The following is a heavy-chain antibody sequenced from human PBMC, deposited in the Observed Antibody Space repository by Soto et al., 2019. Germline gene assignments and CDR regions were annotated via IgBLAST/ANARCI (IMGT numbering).Heavy chain of an antibody. Sequence: PSETLSLTCTVSGGSISSSIYYWGWIRQPPGKGLEWIGSIYYSGSTYYNTSLKNRVTISVDTSKNQFSMKLSSVTAAATAVYYCGGSIPGRSTFDYWGQGTLVTVSS. CDR1: GGSISSSIYY. CDR3: GGSIPGRSTFDY. J-gene: IGHJ4*02. CDR2: IYYSGST. D-gene: IGHD1-20*01. V-gene: IGHV4-39*01.